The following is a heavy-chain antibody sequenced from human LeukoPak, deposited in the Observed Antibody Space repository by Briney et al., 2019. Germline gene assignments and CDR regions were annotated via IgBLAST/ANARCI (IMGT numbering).Heavy chain of an antibody. J-gene: IGHJ4*02. CDR1: RFTLSTYW. D-gene: IGHD3-22*01. Sequence: GGSLRLSCAASRFTLSTYWMSWVRQAPGKGLEWVAHIKQDGSQEYYVDSVKGRFTISRDSAKNSLYLQMNSLRAEDTAVYYCAKDHGGSNYYDSSGYSDYWGQGTLVTVSS. CDR2: IKQDGSQE. CDR3: AKDHGGSNYYDSSGYSDY. V-gene: IGHV3-7*01.